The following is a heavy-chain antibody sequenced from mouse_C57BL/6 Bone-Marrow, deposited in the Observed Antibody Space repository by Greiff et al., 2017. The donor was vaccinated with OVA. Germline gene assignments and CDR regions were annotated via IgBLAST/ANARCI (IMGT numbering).Heavy chain of an antibody. CDR1: GFSFNTYA. Sequence: EVHLVESGGGLVQPKGSLKLSCAASGFSFNTYAMNWVRQAPGKGLEWVARIRSKSNNYATYYADSVKDRFTISRDDSESMLYLQMNNLKTEDTAMYYCVRNDGYFPWFAYWGQGTLVTVSA. V-gene: IGHV10-1*01. J-gene: IGHJ3*01. CDR2: IRSKSNNYAT. CDR3: VRNDGYFPWFAY. D-gene: IGHD2-3*01.